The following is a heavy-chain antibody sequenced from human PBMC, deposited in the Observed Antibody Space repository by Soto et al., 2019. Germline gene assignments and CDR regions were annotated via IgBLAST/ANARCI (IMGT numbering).Heavy chain of an antibody. CDR1: GYTFTSYG. Sequence: ASVKVSCKASGYTFTSYGISWVRQAPGQGLEWMGWISAYNGNTNYAQKLQGRVTMTTDTSTSTAYMELRSLRSDDTAVYYCARSYYYDSSGYYLPWGQGTLVPSPQ. V-gene: IGHV1-18*01. D-gene: IGHD3-22*01. CDR3: ARSYYYDSSGYYLP. J-gene: IGHJ5*02. CDR2: ISAYNGNT.